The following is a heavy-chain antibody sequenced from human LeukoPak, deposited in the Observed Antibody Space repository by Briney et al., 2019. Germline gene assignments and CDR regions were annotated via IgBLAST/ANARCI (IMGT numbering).Heavy chain of an antibody. V-gene: IGHV3-30-3*01. J-gene: IGHJ4*02. CDR1: GFTLSSYA. CDR2: ISYDGSNK. D-gene: IGHD6-19*01. CDR3: AKDRYSSGWYTGFDY. Sequence: PGRSLRLSCAASGFTLSSYAMHWVRQAPGQGLDWVAVISYDGSNKYYADSVKGRFTISRDNSKNTLYLQMNSLRAEDTAVYYCAKDRYSSGWYTGFDYWGQGTLVTVSS.